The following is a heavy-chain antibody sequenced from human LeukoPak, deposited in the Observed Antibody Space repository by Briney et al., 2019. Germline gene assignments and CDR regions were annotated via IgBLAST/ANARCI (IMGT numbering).Heavy chain of an antibody. CDR3: ARGIDSSGWSWDY. Sequence: GGSLRLSCAASGFRFNNAWMSWVRQAPGKGLEWVGRIKSKTGGGTRDYAAPVKGRFTISRDNSKNTLYLQMGSLRAEDMAVYYCARGIDSSGWSWDYWGQGTLVTVSS. D-gene: IGHD6-19*01. CDR1: GFRFNNAW. J-gene: IGHJ4*02. V-gene: IGHV3-15*01. CDR2: IKSKTGGGTR.